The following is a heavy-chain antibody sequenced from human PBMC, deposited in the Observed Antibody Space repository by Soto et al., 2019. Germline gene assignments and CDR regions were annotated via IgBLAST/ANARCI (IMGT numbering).Heavy chain of an antibody. CDR2: IIPFFGTA. CDR1: GGTFSTFG. CDR3: ARTAPLDAGDKYYYDF. D-gene: IGHD3-16*01. Sequence: SVKVSGKPSGGTFSTFGISGVRQAPGQGLEWMGGIIPFFGTAEYSQKFEVRITITADDSTNTVYMDLRSLTSEDTAIYYCARTAPLDAGDKYYYDFWVHLALVTVSS. J-gene: IGHJ4*01. V-gene: IGHV1-69*13.